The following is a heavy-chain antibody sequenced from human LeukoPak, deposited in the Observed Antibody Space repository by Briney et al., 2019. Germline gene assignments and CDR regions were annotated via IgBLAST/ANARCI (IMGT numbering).Heavy chain of an antibody. CDR3: TRLKAGN. CDR1: GFTFSDHY. Sequence: GGSLRLSCAASGFTFSDHYMAWVRQAPGKGLEWVSYISDRGDTIYYADSVKGRFTVSRDNDKKSVSPQMNSLRVEDTAVYYCTRLKAGNWGPGTLVTVSS. J-gene: IGHJ4*02. CDR2: ISDRGDTI. V-gene: IGHV3-11*01.